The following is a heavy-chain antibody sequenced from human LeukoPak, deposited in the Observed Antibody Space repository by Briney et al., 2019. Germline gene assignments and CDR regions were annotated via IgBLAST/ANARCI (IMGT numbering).Heavy chain of an antibody. V-gene: IGHV4-34*01. Sequence: PSETLSLTCVVYGGSLSGHYWSWIRQSPGKGLEWIGEINHSGSTTYNPSLKSRVTISVDTSKNQFSLKLSSVTAADTAVYYCARDISAVTTGDYWGQGTLVTVSS. CDR2: INHSGST. CDR1: GGSLSGHY. CDR3: ARDISAVTTGDY. J-gene: IGHJ4*02. D-gene: IGHD4-17*01.